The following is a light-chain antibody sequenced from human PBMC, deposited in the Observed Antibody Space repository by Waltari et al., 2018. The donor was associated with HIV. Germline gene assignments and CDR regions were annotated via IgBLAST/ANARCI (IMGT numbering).Light chain of an antibody. CDR1: QSVLYSSDNRSY. CDR2: WAS. Sequence: DIVMTQSPDSLVVSLGERATINCKSSQSVLYSSDNRSYVAWYQQKPRQPPTLLIYWASTRESGVPDRFSGSGSGTDFTLTISSLQTEDVAVYYCQQYYSIPYTFGQGTKLEIK. J-gene: IGKJ2*01. V-gene: IGKV4-1*01. CDR3: QQYYSIPYT.